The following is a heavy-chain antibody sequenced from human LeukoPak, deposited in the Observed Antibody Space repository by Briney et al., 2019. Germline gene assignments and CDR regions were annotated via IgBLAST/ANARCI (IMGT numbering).Heavy chain of an antibody. J-gene: IGHJ4*02. CDR3: ARRRVGATTYYFDY. V-gene: IGHV1-8*01. Sequence: ASVKVSCKAPGYTFTSYDINWVRQATGQGLEWMGWMNPNSGNTGYAQKFQGRVTMTRNTSISTAYMELSSLRSGDTAVYYCARRRVGATTYYFDYWGQGTLVTVSS. CDR2: MNPNSGNT. CDR1: GYTFTSYD. D-gene: IGHD1-26*01.